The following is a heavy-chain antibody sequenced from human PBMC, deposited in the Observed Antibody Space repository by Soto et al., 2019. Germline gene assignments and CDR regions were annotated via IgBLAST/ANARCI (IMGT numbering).Heavy chain of an antibody. CDR3: ALFPEGCDSWKKGFTS. Sequence: SETLSLTCTVSGGPSSTYYWSWIRQPPGKGLEWIGYIHYSGSTNYNPSLKSRVTISLNTSKNQFSLKLTSVTAADAAVYYCALFPEGCDSWKKGFTSWGRGFLVTV. D-gene: IGHD1-1*01. J-gene: IGHJ4*02. V-gene: IGHV4-59*01. CDR1: GGPSSTYY. CDR2: IHYSGST.